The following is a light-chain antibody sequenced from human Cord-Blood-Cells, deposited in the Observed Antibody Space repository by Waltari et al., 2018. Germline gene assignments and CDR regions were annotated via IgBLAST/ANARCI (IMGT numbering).Light chain of an antibody. J-gene: IGLJ7*01. V-gene: IGLV2-14*01. CDR2: EVS. CDR3: SSYTSSSTLAV. CDR1: SSEVGGYNY. Sequence: QSALTQPASVSGSPGQSITISCPGTSSEVGGYNYVSWYQQHPGKAPKLMIYEVSNRPSGVSNRFSGSKSGNTASLTISGLQAEDEADYYCSSYTSSSTLAVFGGGTQLTVL.